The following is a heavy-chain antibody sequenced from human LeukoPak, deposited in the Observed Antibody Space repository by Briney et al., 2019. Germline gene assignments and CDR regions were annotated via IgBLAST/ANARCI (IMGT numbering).Heavy chain of an antibody. V-gene: IGHV1-18*01. CDR3: ARVGGSYYDYVWGSYRSAPGDY. D-gene: IGHD3-16*02. CDR2: ISAYNGNT. J-gene: IGHJ4*02. Sequence: ASVKVPCKASGYTFTSYGISWVRQAPGQGLEWMGWISAYNGNTNYAQKLQGRVTMTTDTSTSTAYMELRSLRSDDTAVYYCARVGGSYYDYVWGSYRSAPGDYWGQGTLVTVSS. CDR1: GYTFTSYG.